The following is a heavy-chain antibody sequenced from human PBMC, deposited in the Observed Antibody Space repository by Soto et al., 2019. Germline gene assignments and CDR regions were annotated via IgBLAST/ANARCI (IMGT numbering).Heavy chain of an antibody. J-gene: IGHJ4*02. Sequence: QVQLVESGGGVVQPGRSLRLSCVDYGFTFSSYGMHWVRQAPGKGLEWVAGTSYDGSNKYYGDSVKGRFTIYRDNSENTQYMKMNSVTVEDTVVYYSAKDTYYHDSRGYDVCDSWGEGTLVTVSS. CDR2: TSYDGSNK. CDR3: AKDTYYHDSRGYDVCDS. CDR1: GFTFSSYG. V-gene: IGHV3-30*18. D-gene: IGHD3-22*01.